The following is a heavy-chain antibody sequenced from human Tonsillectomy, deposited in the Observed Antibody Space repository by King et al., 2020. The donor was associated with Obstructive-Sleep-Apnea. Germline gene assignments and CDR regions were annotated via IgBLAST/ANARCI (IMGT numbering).Heavy chain of an antibody. CDR3: ARDLGYSYGIDY. V-gene: IGHV4-59*01. D-gene: IGHD5-18*01. Sequence: QLQESGPGLVKPSETLSLTCTVSGDSISTYYWSWIRQPPGKGLEWIGYIYYSGSTSYNASLKSRVTISVKTSKNQFSLKLRPVTAADTAVYYCARDLGYSYGIDYWGQGTLVTVSS. CDR2: IYYSGST. J-gene: IGHJ4*02. CDR1: GDSISTYY.